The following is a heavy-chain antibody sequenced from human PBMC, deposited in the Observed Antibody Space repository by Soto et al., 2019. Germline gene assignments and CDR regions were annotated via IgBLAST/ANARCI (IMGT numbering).Heavy chain of an antibody. D-gene: IGHD3-16*01. CDR2: IYPGDSDT. CDR1: GYRFSSYW. V-gene: IGHV5-51*01. CDR3: ARQGSNGAYYYYGMDV. Sequence: ESLQISCTGSGYRFSSYWIAWVRQTPGKGLEWMGIIYPGDSDTRYSPSFEGQVTMSADKSSSTAYLQWSSLKASDTAMYYCARQGSNGAYYYYGMDVWGQGTTVTVSS. J-gene: IGHJ6*02.